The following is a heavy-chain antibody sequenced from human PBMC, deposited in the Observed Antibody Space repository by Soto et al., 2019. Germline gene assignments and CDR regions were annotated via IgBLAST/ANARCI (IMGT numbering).Heavy chain of an antibody. D-gene: IGHD3-16*01. CDR3: ARGLWRSSIVDGNWFDP. J-gene: IGHJ5*02. CDR1: GGTFSSYA. CDR2: IIPIFGTA. V-gene: IGHV1-69*12. Sequence: QVQLVQSGAEVKKPGSSVKVSCKASGGTFSSYAISWVRQAPGQGLEWMGGIIPIFGTANYAQKFQGRVTITADESTSTAFMELRSLRSEDTAVYYCARGLWRSSIVDGNWFDPWGQGTLVTVSS.